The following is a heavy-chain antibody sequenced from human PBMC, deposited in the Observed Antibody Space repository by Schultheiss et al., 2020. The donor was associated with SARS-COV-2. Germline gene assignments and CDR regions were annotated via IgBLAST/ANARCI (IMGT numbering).Heavy chain of an antibody. D-gene: IGHD3-16*01. CDR2: LSYDGSQS. CDR1: GFIFRPYG. Sequence: GGSLRLSCAASGFIFRPYGMHWVRQAPGKGLEWVAGLSYDGSQSNYADSVNGRFTISRDNSKNTLFLQMNNLRVDDTAVYYCAKVEEGRNTFFHLWGRGTLVTVSS. CDR3: AKVEEGRNTFFHL. J-gene: IGHJ2*01. V-gene: IGHV3-30*12.